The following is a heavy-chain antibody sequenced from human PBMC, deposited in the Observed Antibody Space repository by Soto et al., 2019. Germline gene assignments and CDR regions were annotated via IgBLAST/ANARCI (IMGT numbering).Heavy chain of an antibody. Sequence: QVQLVQSGAEVKKPGSSVKISCKASGASFSSYSISWVRQAPGQGLEWMGRTIPLLSIANYAQKFQGRVTISADKSTNTAYMELSSLRSDDTAVFYCARARRRYYDTIDYTAFDIGGQGTMVTVSS. D-gene: IGHD3-22*01. CDR1: GASFSSYS. V-gene: IGHV1-69*02. CDR3: ARARRRYYDTIDYTAFDI. CDR2: TIPLLSIA. J-gene: IGHJ3*02.